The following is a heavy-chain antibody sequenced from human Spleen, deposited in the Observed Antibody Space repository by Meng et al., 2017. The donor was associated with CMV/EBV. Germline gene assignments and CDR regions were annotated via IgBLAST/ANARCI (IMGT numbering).Heavy chain of an antibody. D-gene: IGHD2-2*01. V-gene: IGHV5-51*01. CDR2: LYSGDSDT. Sequence: GESLKISCKGSGYSFTSYWIGWVRQMPGKGLEWMGILYSGDSDTRYSPSFQGQVTISADKSISTAYLQWSSLKASDTAMYYCARLGEGGGGYQLLFGGMDVWGQGTTVTVSS. CDR1: GYSFTSYW. J-gene: IGHJ6*02. CDR3: ARLGEGGGGYQLLFGGMDV.